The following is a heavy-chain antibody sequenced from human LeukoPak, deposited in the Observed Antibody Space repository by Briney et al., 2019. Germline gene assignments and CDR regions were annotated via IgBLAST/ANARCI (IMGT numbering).Heavy chain of an antibody. V-gene: IGHV1-18*01. D-gene: IGHD3-22*01. Sequence: ASVKVSCKASGYTSTTYDISWVRQAPGQGLEWLGWISAYNANTNYAQKFQGRVTMTTDTSTSTAYMELRSLRSDDTAVYYCERRFRNYYDSSGYSKGWFDPWGQGTLVTVSS. CDR3: ERRFRNYYDSSGYSKGWFDP. CDR1: GYTSTTYD. J-gene: IGHJ5*02. CDR2: ISAYNANT.